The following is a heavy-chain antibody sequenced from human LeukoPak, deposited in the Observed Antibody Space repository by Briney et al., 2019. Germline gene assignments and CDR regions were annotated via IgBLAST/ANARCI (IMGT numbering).Heavy chain of an antibody. Sequence: SETLSLTCAVYGGSFSGYYWSWIRQPPGKGLEWIGEINHSGSTNYNPSLKSRVTISVDTSKNQFSLKLSSVTAADTAVYYCARHSERWLGAFDIWGQGTMVTVSS. D-gene: IGHD6-19*01. CDR1: GGSFSGYY. V-gene: IGHV4-34*01. CDR2: INHSGST. J-gene: IGHJ3*02. CDR3: ARHSERWLGAFDI.